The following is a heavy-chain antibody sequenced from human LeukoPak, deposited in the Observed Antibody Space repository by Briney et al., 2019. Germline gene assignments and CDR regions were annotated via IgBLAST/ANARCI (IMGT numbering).Heavy chain of an antibody. CDR1: GYTLTGYY. V-gene: IGHV1-2*02. CDR2: INPNSGGT. Sequence: GASVKVSCKASGYTLTGYYMHWVRQAPGQGLEWMGWINPNSGGTNYAQKFQGRVTMTRDTSTSTAYMELSRLRADDTAVDYCARANDYGENFDYWGQGTLVTVSS. CDR3: ARANDYGENFDY. D-gene: IGHD4-17*01. J-gene: IGHJ4*02.